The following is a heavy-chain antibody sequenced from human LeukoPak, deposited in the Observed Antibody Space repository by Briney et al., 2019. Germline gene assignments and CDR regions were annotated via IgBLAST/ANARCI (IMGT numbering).Heavy chain of an antibody. J-gene: IGHJ4*02. CDR1: GYTFTGYY. Sequence: ASVKVSCKASGYTFTGYYMHWVRQAPGQGLEWMGWINPNSGGTNYAQKFQGRVTMTRDTSISTAYMELSRLRSDDTAVYYRARASRSSSWSPTLGYWGQGTLVTVSS. CDR2: INPNSGGT. D-gene: IGHD6-13*01. V-gene: IGHV1-2*02. CDR3: ARASRSSSWSPTLGY.